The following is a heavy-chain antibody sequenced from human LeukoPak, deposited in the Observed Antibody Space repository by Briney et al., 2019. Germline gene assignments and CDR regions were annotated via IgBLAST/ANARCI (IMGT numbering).Heavy chain of an antibody. Sequence: GGSLRLSCAASGFTFSDYYMSWIRQAPGKGLEWVSYISSSGSTIYYADSVKGRFTISRDNAKNSLYLQMNGLRAEDTAVYYCAKESLWFGEPFSWGQGTLVTVSS. CDR1: GFTFSDYY. J-gene: IGHJ5*02. D-gene: IGHD3-10*01. CDR2: ISSSGSTI. V-gene: IGHV3-11*01. CDR3: AKESLWFGEPFS.